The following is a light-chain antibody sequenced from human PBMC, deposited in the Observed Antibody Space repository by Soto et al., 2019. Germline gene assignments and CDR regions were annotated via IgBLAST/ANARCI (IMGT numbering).Light chain of an antibody. CDR2: GAS. Sequence: EIVLTQSPGTLSLSPGERATLSCRASQTVDNNYLAWYQQKPGQAPRLLIQGASSRATGIPDRFSGSGSGTDFTLTISRLEPEDFAVYYCHQYGGSFSTFGQGTKVEIK. J-gene: IGKJ2*02. V-gene: IGKV3-20*01. CDR3: HQYGGSFST. CDR1: QTVDNNY.